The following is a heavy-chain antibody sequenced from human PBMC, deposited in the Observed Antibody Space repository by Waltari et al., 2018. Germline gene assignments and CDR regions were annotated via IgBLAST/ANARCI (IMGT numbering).Heavy chain of an antibody. J-gene: IGHJ4*02. CDR2: IRYDGSNE. V-gene: IGHV3-30*02. CDR3: AKGKIGQQLVRDFDY. Sequence: FIFSNYAMHWVRQAPGKGLEWSSFIRYDGSNEYYADSVKGRFTISRDNSKNTLYLQMNSLRAEDTAVYYCAKGKIGQQLVRDFDYWGQGTLVTVSS. CDR1: FIFSNYA. D-gene: IGHD6-13*01.